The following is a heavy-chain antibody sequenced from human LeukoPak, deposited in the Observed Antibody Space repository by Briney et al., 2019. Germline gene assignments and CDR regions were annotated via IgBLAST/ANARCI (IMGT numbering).Heavy chain of an antibody. CDR1: GGSFSGYY. J-gene: IGHJ4*02. CDR3: ARRSFSAKIRHFDY. Sequence: SETLSLTCAVYGGSFSGYYWSWIRQPPGKGLEWIGEINHSGSTNYNPSLKSRVTISVDTSKNQFSLKLSSVTAADTALYYCARRSFSAKIRHFDYWGQGTLVTVSS. V-gene: IGHV4-34*01. CDR2: INHSGST. D-gene: IGHD3-16*02.